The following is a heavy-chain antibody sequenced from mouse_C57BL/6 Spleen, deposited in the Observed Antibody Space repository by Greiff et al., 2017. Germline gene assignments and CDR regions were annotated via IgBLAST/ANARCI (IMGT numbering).Heavy chain of an antibody. D-gene: IGHD1-1*01. Sequence: EVQLQQSGPELVKPGASVKISCKASGYTFTDYYMNWVKQSHGKSLEWIGDINPNNGGTSYNQKVKGKATLTVDKSSSTAYMALRSLTSDDSAVYYCARSPSYYYCRGAMDYWGQGTSVTVSS. J-gene: IGHJ4*01. CDR3: ARSPSYYYCRGAMDY. CDR2: INPNNGGT. V-gene: IGHV1-26*01. CDR1: GYTFTDYY.